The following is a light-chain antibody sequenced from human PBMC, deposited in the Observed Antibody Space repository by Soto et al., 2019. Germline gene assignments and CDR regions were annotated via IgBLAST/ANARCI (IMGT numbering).Light chain of an antibody. CDR1: NIGSKS. Sequence: SYELTQPPSVSVTPGKTASITCGGNNIGSKSVHWYQQKPGQAPVLVIYSDIDRPSGIPERFSGSNSGNTATLTISSVEAGDEADYYCQVWDSSGDHPYVFGTGTKATVL. J-gene: IGLJ1*01. V-gene: IGLV3-21*04. CDR3: QVWDSSGDHPYV. CDR2: SDI.